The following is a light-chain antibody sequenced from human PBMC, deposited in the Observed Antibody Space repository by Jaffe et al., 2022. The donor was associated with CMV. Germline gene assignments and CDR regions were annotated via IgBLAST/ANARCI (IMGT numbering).Light chain of an antibody. Sequence: DIQMTQSPSTLSASVGDRVTITCRASQSISNWLAWYQQKPGKAPNLLIYKASTLESGVPSRFSGSGSGTEFTLTINSLQSYDSATYYCQQYDSYPLTFGGGTKVAI. CDR2: KAS. J-gene: IGKJ4*01. V-gene: IGKV1-5*03. CDR1: QSISNW. CDR3: QQYDSYPLT.